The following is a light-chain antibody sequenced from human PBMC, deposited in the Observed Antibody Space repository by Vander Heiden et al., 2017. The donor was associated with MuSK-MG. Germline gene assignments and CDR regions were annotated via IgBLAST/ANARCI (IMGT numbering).Light chain of an antibody. CDR2: DVS. Sequence: EIVLTQSPATLSLSPGQRATLSCRASQSLSGYLACYQQKPGQAPRLLIYDVSKRDTGIPATFSGSGSGTDFTLTISSREPEDFAVYYSQQLSDWTFGQGTTVEIK. V-gene: IGKV3-11*01. J-gene: IGKJ1*01. CDR1: QSLSGY. CDR3: QQLSDWT.